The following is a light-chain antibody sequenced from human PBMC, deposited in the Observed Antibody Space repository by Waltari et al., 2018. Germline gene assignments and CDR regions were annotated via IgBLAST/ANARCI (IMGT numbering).Light chain of an antibody. Sequence: DIVMTQSPDSLPVSLGERATINCKSSQSVLYSSNNKSYLAWYQQKPGQPPKLLIYWASTRESGVPDRFGGSGSGTDFTLTISSLQAEDVAVYYCQQYSSTPPTFGQGTKVEIK. J-gene: IGKJ1*01. V-gene: IGKV4-1*01. CDR2: WAS. CDR3: QQYSSTPPT. CDR1: QSVLYSSNNKSY.